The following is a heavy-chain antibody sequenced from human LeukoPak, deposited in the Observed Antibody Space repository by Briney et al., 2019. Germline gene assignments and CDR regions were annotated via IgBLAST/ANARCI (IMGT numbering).Heavy chain of an antibody. V-gene: IGHV4-39*01. Sequence: PSETLSLTCTVSGGSISSSSYYWGWIRQPPGKGLEWIGSIYYSGSTYYNPSLKSRVTISVDTSKNQFSLKLSSVTAADTAVYYCASIPGRWGEYYFDYWGQGTLVTVSS. D-gene: IGHD4-23*01. CDR2: IYYSGST. CDR1: GGSISSSSYY. J-gene: IGHJ4*02. CDR3: ASIPGRWGEYYFDY.